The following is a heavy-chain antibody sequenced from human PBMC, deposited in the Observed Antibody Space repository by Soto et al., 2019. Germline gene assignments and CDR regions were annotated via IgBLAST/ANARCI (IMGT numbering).Heavy chain of an antibody. V-gene: IGHV3-74*01. J-gene: IGHJ6*02. Sequence: GGSLRLSCAASGFTFSSYWMHWVRQAPGKWLVWVSRINSDGSSTSYADSVKGRFTISRDNAKNTLYLQMNSLRAEDTAVYYCARDCSSTSCKYYYGMDVWGQGXTVTVYS. D-gene: IGHD2-2*01. CDR1: GFTFSSYW. CDR3: ARDCSSTSCKYYYGMDV. CDR2: INSDGSST.